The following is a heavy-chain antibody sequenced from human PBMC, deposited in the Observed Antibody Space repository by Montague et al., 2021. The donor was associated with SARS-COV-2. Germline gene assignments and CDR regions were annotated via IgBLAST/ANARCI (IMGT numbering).Heavy chain of an antibody. Sequence: SETLSLTCSVSGGSISKYYWAWIRRPAGKGPEWIGRIYTSGSSNYNPSLTGRAAMSIDSSKNEFSLRLTSVTAADTAVYYCARVGLVGDSTSLFDKWGQGALVTVSS. CDR2: IYTSGSS. CDR1: GGSISKYY. D-gene: IGHD1-26*01. V-gene: IGHV4-4*07. J-gene: IGHJ4*02. CDR3: ARVGLVGDSTSLFDK.